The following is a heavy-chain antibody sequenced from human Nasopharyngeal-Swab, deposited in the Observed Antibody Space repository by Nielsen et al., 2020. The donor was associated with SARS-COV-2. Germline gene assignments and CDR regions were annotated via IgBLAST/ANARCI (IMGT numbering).Heavy chain of an antibody. CDR1: GFRFTSYA. Sequence: GGSLRLSCAASGFRFTSYAMSWVRQAPGKGPEWVSIIYSGGTRTYYADSVKGRFTISRDDSKSTLYLQLNSLRAEDTAVFYCARGIGHTVETAFDYWGQGTLVTVSS. CDR3: ARGIGHTVETAFDY. CDR2: IYSGGTRT. J-gene: IGHJ4*02. D-gene: IGHD4-17*01. V-gene: IGHV3-23*03.